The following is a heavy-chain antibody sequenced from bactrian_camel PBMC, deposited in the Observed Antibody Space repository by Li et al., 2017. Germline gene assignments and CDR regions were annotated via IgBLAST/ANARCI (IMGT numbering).Heavy chain of an antibody. J-gene: IGHJ4*01. CDR3: ASGPAECTQVSGTRY. CDR1: GYTYGRYC. Sequence: HVQLVESGGGSVQAGGSLRLSCAAVGYTYGRYCMGWFRQTPRKEREGIAAVYTGGGVEWYHDSVKGRFAISQDSANNTLYLEMNSLEPEDTAMYYCASGPAECTQVSGTRYWGQGTQVTVS. CDR2: VYTGGGVE. V-gene: IGHV3S1*01. D-gene: IGHD6*01.